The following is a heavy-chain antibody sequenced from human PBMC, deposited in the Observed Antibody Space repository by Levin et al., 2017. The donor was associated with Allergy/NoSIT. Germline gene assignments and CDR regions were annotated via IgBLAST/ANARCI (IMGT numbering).Heavy chain of an antibody. J-gene: IGHJ4*02. CDR2: IYYSGST. Sequence: SETLSLTCTVSGGSVSTGSYYWSWIRQPPGKGLEWIGYIYYSGSTDYNPSLKSRLTISSDTSKNQFSLLLTSVTAADTAVYYCATCWLPHVYWGQGTLVTVSS. CDR1: GGSVSTGSYY. V-gene: IGHV4-61*01. D-gene: IGHD5-12*01. CDR3: ATCWLPHVY.